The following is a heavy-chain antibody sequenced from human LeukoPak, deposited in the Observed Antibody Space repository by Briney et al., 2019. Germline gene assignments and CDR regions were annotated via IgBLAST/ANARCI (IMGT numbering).Heavy chain of an antibody. CDR2: ISGSGGST. CDR3: AKEEVVGWAFNWFDP. J-gene: IGHJ5*02. Sequence: GGSLRLSCPASGLTLSSYAMSWVRQAPGEGLEWVSAISGSGGSTYYADSVKVRFTISRDNSKNTLYLQMNSLRAEDTAVHYCAKEEVVGWAFNWFDPWGQGTLVTVSS. D-gene: IGHD1-26*01. V-gene: IGHV3-23*01. CDR1: GLTLSSYA.